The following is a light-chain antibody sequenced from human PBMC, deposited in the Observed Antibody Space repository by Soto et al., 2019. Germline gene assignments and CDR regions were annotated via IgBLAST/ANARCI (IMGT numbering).Light chain of an antibody. J-gene: IGKJ1*01. CDR1: QTVSNNY. CDR3: QQYVSYRT. V-gene: IGKV3-20*01. CDR2: GAS. Sequence: EIVLTQSPGTLSLSPGERATLSCRASQTVSNNYLAWYQQKPGQAPSLLIYGASRRATGIPDRFSGSGSGTDFALTISRLEPEYFAVYYCQQYVSYRTFGQGTKVEIK.